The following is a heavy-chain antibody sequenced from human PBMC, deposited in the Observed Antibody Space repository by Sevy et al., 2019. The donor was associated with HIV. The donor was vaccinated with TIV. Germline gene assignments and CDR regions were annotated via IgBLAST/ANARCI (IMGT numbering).Heavy chain of an antibody. CDR1: GFTFSDYY. J-gene: IGHJ4*02. CDR2: INNSSRFI. V-gene: IGHV3-11*06. CDR3: ARGKVLFDY. Sequence: GGSLRLSCAASGFTFSDYYMSWIRQAPGKGPEWVSYINNSSRFINYVDSVKGRFTISRDNAKNSLYLQMNSLIAGDTAVYYCARGKVLFDYWGQGSLVTVSS.